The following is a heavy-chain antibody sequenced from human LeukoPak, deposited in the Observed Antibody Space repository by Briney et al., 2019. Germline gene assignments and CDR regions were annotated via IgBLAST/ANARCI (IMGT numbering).Heavy chain of an antibody. J-gene: IGHJ4*02. Sequence: GGSLRLSCEASGFALNTFGRYWIGRAPGKGLGWVAYMRYDGGNEQYADSVKGRHTISRDNSKNTLYLQMTSLRAEDTAVCYCAKVLSIWFGESYYFDYWGQGTLVTVSS. CDR2: MRYDGGNE. V-gene: IGHV3-30*02. CDR1: GFALNTFG. D-gene: IGHD3-10*01. CDR3: AKVLSIWFGESYYFDY.